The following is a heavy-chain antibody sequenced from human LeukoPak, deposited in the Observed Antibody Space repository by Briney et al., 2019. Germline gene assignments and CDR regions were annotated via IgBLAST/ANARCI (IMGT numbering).Heavy chain of an antibody. Sequence: ASVTVSFKASGYTFTKYGISWVRQAPGQGLEWMGWISVYNGNTNSAQKLQGRVSMTTDTSTSTAYMELRSLRSDDTAVYYCARGVASRLWFGEPTSVDAFDVWGQGTMVTVSS. J-gene: IGHJ3*01. CDR2: ISVYNGNT. CDR1: GYTFTKYG. D-gene: IGHD3-10*01. V-gene: IGHV1-18*01. CDR3: ARGVASRLWFGEPTSVDAFDV.